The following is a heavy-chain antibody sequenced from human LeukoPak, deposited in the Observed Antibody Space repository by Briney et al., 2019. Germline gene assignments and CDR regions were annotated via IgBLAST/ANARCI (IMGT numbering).Heavy chain of an antibody. D-gene: IGHD2-21*02. V-gene: IGHV3-23*01. CDR3: GFSVCGGDCYAPPFDY. Sequence: GGSLLSCAASGFTFSSYAMSWVRQAPGKGLEWVSAISGSGGSTYYADSVKGRFTISRDNSKNTLYLQMDSLRAEDTAVYYCGFSVCGGDCYAPPFDYWGQGTLVTVSS. J-gene: IGHJ4*02. CDR1: GFTFSSYA. CDR2: ISGSGGST.